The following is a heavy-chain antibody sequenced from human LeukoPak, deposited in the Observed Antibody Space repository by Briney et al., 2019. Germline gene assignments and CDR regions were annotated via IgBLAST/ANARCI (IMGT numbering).Heavy chain of an antibody. CDR1: GLIFDDCA. CDR2: ISWNSGSI. Sequence: SLRLSCEASGLIFDDCAMHWVRQAPGKGLEWVSSISWNSGSIGYADSVKGRFTISRDNAKNSLYLQMNSLRAEDMALYYCAKDGYSSSWAYFDYWGQGTLVTVSS. J-gene: IGHJ4*02. V-gene: IGHV3-9*03. D-gene: IGHD6-13*01. CDR3: AKDGYSSSWAYFDY.